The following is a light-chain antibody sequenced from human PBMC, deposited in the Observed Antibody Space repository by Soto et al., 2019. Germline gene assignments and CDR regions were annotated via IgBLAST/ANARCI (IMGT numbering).Light chain of an antibody. CDR1: TGAVTNGHY. J-gene: IGLJ1*01. CDR2: DTT. Sequence: QPVITQEPSLTVFPGGPVTITCGSSTGAVTNGHYPYWFQQKPGQAPRTLIYDTTNRHSWTPARFSGSLLGGKAALTLSGAQPEDEAEYYCLLSYNGPYVFGAGTKVAVL. CDR3: LLSYNGPYV. V-gene: IGLV7-46*01.